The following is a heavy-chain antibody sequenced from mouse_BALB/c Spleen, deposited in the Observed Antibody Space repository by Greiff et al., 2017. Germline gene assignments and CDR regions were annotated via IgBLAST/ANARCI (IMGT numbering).Heavy chain of an antibody. V-gene: IGHV14-3*02. CDR3: ARGGGTPGYYAMDY. Sequence: EVKLQESGAELVKPGASVKLSCTASGFNIKDTYMHWVKQRPEQGLEWIGRIDPANGNTKYDPKFQGKATITADTSSNTAYLQLSSLTSEDTAVYYCARGGGTPGYYAMDYWGQGTSVTVSS. CDR2: IDPANGNT. J-gene: IGHJ4*01. CDR1: GFNIKDTY. D-gene: IGHD3-3*01.